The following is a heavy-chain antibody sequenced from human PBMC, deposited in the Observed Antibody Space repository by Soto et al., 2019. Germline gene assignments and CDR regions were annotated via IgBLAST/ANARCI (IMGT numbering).Heavy chain of an antibody. Sequence: GGSLRLSCAASGFTFSSYWMNWVRQAPGKGLVWVSRVSSDGSSTNYADSVEGRFTISRDNAKNTLYLQMDSLRAEDTAVYYCTTNRMVGAVDYWGQGTLVTVSS. D-gene: IGHD1-26*01. V-gene: IGHV3-74*01. J-gene: IGHJ4*02. CDR3: TTNRMVGAVDY. CDR2: VSSDGSST. CDR1: GFTFSSYW.